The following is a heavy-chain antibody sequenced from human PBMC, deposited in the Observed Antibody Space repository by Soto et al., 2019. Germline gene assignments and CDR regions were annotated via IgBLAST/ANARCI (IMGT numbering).Heavy chain of an antibody. CDR3: TTDPTWSVTTWSADY. J-gene: IGHJ4*02. V-gene: IGHV3-15*01. Sequence: GGSLRLSCAASGFTFSNAWMSWVRQAPGKGLEWVGRIKSKTDGGTTDYAAPVKGRFTISRDDSKNTLYLQMNSLKTEDTAVYYCTTDPTWSVTTWSADYWGQGTLVTVSS. CDR2: IKSKTDGGTT. D-gene: IGHD4-4*01. CDR1: GFTFSNAW.